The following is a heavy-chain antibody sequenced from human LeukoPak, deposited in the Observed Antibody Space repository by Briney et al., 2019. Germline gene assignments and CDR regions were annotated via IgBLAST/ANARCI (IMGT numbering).Heavy chain of an antibody. Sequence: ASVKVSCKASGYTFTSYGISWVRQAPGQGLEWMGWISAYNGNTNYAQKLQGRVTMTTDTSTSTAYMELRSLRSDDTAVYYCAAPRGTTITSDFDYWGQGTLVTVSS. CDR1: GYTFTSYG. V-gene: IGHV1-18*01. J-gene: IGHJ4*02. CDR3: AAPRGTTITSDFDY. CDR2: ISAYNGNT. D-gene: IGHD5-24*01.